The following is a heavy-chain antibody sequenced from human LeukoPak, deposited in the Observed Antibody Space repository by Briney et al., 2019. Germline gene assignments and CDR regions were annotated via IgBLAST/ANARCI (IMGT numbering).Heavy chain of an antibody. J-gene: IGHJ5*02. D-gene: IGHD1-26*01. Sequence: ASVKVSCKASGDTFNNYFLAWVRQAPGQGLEWMGGILPISGTADYAQKFQGRVSITADMSTSTGYMELSSLRSEDTAVYYCARDNSVGDNAWWFDPWGQGTLVTVSS. CDR3: ARDNSVGDNAWWFDP. CDR1: GDTFNNYF. CDR2: ILPISGTA. V-gene: IGHV1-69*06.